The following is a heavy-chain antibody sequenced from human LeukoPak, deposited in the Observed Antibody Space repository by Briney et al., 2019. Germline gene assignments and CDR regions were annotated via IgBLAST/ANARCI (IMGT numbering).Heavy chain of an antibody. V-gene: IGHV3-74*01. CDR3: ARDVFSLGDS. J-gene: IGHJ4*02. Sequence: GGSLRLSWAAAGFALTNYGMDWVRQAPGKGLVWVSHINDDGSLTNYADSVQGRFTVSRDIAKNTLYLHMNSLGADDTATYYCARDVFSLGDSWGQGTLVTVSS. CDR2: INDDGSLT. CDR1: GFALTNYG. D-gene: IGHD5/OR15-5a*01.